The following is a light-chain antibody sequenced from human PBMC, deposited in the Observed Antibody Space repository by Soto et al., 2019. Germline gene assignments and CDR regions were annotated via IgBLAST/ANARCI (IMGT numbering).Light chain of an antibody. Sequence: QSALTQPASVSGSPGQSITISCTGTSSDVGGYNYVSWYQQHPGKAPKLMICAVSNWPSGVSTRFSGSKSGNTASLTISGLQAEDEADYHCSSYTTSSTLLYVFGTGTKVTVL. CDR3: SSYTTSSTLLYV. V-gene: IGLV2-14*01. J-gene: IGLJ1*01. CDR1: SSDVGGYNY. CDR2: AVS.